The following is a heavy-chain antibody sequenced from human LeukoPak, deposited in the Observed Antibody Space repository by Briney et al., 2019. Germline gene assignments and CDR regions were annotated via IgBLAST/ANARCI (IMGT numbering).Heavy chain of an antibody. D-gene: IGHD3-22*01. CDR1: GYTFTGYY. CDR2: INPNSGGT. V-gene: IGHV1-2*02. CDR3: ARSSYYYDSSGYSFDY. Sequence: SVKVSCKASGYTFTGYYMHWVRQAPGQGLEWMGWINPNSGGTNYAQKFQGRVTMTRDTSISTAYMELSRLRSDDTAVYYCARSSYYYDSSGYSFDYWGQGTLVTVSS. J-gene: IGHJ4*02.